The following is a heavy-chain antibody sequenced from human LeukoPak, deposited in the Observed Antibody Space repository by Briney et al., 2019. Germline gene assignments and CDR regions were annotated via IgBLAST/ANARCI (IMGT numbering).Heavy chain of an antibody. CDR2: IIPIFGIA. D-gene: IGHD5-24*01. J-gene: IGHJ4*02. V-gene: IGHV1-69*04. Sequence: SVKVSCKASGGTFSSYAISWVRQAPGQGLEWMGRIIPIFGIANYAQKFQGRVTITADKSTSTAYMELSSLRSEDTAVYYCARGEGATTLLFDYWGQGTLVTVSS. CDR3: ARGEGATTLLFDY. CDR1: GGTFSSYA.